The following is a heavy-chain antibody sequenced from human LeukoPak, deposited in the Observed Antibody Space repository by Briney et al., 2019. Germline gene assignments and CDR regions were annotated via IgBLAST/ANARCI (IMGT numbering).Heavy chain of an antibody. CDR1: GGSISNFY. V-gene: IGHV4-4*07. D-gene: IGHD6-13*01. J-gene: IGHJ4*02. CDR3: ARETTGAGNARPFDY. Sequence: KPSETLSLTCTVSGGSISNFYWSWLRQPAGKTLEWIGRIYTSGSNNYNPSLKSRVTMSVDTSKNQFSLKLSSVTAADTAVYFCARETTGAGNARPFDYWGQGTLVTVSS. CDR2: IYTSGSN.